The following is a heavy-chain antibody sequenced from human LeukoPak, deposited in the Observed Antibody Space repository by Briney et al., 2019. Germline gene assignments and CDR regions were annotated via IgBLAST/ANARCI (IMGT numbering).Heavy chain of an antibody. CDR3: ARAHYYDSSGYYKISGYYFDY. CDR2: IYTSGST. D-gene: IGHD3-22*01. J-gene: IGHJ4*02. CDR1: GGSISSGSYY. Sequence: SQTLSLTCTVSGGSISSGSYYWSWIRQPAGKGLEWIGRIYTSGSTNYNPSLKSRVTISVDTSKNQFSLKLSSVTAADTAVYYCARAHYYDSSGYYKISGYYFDYWGQGTLVTVSS. V-gene: IGHV4-61*02.